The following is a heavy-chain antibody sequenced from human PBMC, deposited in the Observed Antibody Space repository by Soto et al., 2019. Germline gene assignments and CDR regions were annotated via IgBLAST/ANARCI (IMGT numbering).Heavy chain of an antibody. CDR3: AKGRSGYSGSYYNRYYYYGMDV. D-gene: IGHD1-26*01. V-gene: IGHV3-23*01. J-gene: IGHJ6*02. CDR1: GFTFSSYA. CDR2: ISGSGGST. Sequence: GGSLRLSCAASGFTFSSYAMSWVRQAPGKGLEWVSAISGSGGSTYYADSVKGRFTISRDNSKNTLYLQMNSLRAEDTAVYYCAKGRSGYSGSYYNRYYYYGMDVWGQGTTVTVSS.